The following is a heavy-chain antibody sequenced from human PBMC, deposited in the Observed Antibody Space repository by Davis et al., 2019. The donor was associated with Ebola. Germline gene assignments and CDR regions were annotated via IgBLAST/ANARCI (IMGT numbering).Heavy chain of an antibody. CDR3: ARGESTVTSFYYQYGLGV. D-gene: IGHD4-17*01. V-gene: IGHV4-34*01. CDR1: GGSLSGYF. CDR2: INHRGIT. Sequence: SETLSLTCAVYGGSLSGYFWTWIRQSPGKGLEWIGEINHRGITRYNPSLKSRVTISGDTSKNQFSLKFTSVTAADTAVYFCARGESTVTSFYYQYGLGVWGQGTTVTVSS. J-gene: IGHJ6*02.